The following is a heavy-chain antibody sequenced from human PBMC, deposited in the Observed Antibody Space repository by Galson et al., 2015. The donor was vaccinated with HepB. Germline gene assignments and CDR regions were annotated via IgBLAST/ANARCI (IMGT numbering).Heavy chain of an antibody. Sequence: SLRLSCAASGFTVSSNYMSWVRQAPGKGLEWVSVIYSGGSTYYADSVKGRFTISRDNSKNTLYLQMNSLRTEDTAVYYCARLRSYYDSSGYPLLYYFDYWGQGTLVTVSS. J-gene: IGHJ4*02. CDR2: IYSGGST. CDR1: GFTVSSNY. CDR3: ARLRSYYDSSGYPLLYYFDY. D-gene: IGHD3-22*01. V-gene: IGHV3-66*04.